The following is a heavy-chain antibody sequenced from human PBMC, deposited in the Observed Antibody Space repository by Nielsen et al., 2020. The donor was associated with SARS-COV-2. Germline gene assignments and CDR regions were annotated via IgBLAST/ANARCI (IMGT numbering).Heavy chain of an antibody. J-gene: IGHJ5*02. CDR3: ARDRLWVGEVS. D-gene: IGHD3-10*01. CDR1: GFTFSIYA. Sequence: GESLKISCAASGFTFSIYAMHWVRQAPGKGLEWVAVISSDGNKKNYADSVKGRFTISRDNSKSTLYLQMNSLRPDDTAVYFCARDRLWVGEVSWGQGTLVTVSS. CDR2: ISSDGNKK. V-gene: IGHV3-30-3*01.